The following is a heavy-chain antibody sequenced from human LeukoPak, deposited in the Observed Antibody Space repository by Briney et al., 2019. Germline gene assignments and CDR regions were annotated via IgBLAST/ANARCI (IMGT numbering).Heavy chain of an antibody. Sequence: GGSLRLSCAASGFTFSSYWMSWVRQAPGKGLEWVANIKQDGSAKYYVDSVKGRFTISRDNAKNSLYLQMNSLRAEDTAVYYCARDRVRDAFDIWGQGTMVTVSS. CDR3: ARDRVRDAFDI. J-gene: IGHJ3*02. V-gene: IGHV3-7*01. CDR1: GFTFSSYW. CDR2: IKQDGSAK. D-gene: IGHD1-1*01.